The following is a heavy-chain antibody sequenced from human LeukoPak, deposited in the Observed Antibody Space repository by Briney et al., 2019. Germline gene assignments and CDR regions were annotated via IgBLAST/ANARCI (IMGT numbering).Heavy chain of an antibody. V-gene: IGHV4-38-2*02. J-gene: IGHJ4*02. D-gene: IGHD3-10*01. Sequence: SETLSLTCTVSGYSISGGYYWGWVRQPPGKGLEWIASIYHNGNIFYNPSLKSRVTMSVDTSKNQFSLNPRSVTAADTAVYYCARVRGDPRYYFDYWGQGTLVTVSS. CDR1: GYSISGGYY. CDR2: IYHNGNI. CDR3: ARVRGDPRYYFDY.